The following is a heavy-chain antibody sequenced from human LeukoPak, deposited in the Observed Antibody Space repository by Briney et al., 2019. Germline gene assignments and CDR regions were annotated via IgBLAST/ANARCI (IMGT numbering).Heavy chain of an antibody. Sequence: GGSLRHSCAASGFTFSSYSMNWVRQAPGKGLEWVAVISYDGSNKYYADSVKGRFTISRDNSKNTLYLQMNSLRAEDTAVYYCARDTGPEIDYWGQGTLVTVSS. CDR2: ISYDGSNK. D-gene: IGHD1-14*01. V-gene: IGHV3-30*03. J-gene: IGHJ4*02. CDR3: ARDTGPEIDY. CDR1: GFTFSSYS.